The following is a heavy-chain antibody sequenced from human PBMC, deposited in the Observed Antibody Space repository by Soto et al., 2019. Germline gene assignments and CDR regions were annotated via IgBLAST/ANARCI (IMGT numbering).Heavy chain of an antibody. D-gene: IGHD6-19*01. J-gene: IGHJ6*02. CDR3: ATSRAGRYSSGYGMDV. CDR1: GYSFTSYW. V-gene: IGHV5-10-1*01. Sequence: PGESLKISCKGSGYSFTSYWISWVRQMPGKGLEWMGRIDPSDSYTNYSPSFQGHVTISADKSISTAYLQWSSLKASDTAMYYCATSRAGRYSSGYGMDVWGQGTTVTVSS. CDR2: IDPSDSYT.